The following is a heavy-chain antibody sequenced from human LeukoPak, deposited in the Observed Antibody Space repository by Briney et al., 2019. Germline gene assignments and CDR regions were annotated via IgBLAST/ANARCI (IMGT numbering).Heavy chain of an antibody. D-gene: IGHD6-13*01. Sequence: ASVKVSCKASGYTFTGYYMHWVRHAPGQGLEWMGWINPNSGGTNYAQKFQGRVTMTRDTSISTAYMELSRLRSDDTAVYYCARGIASSWPYYYYGMDVWGRGTTVTVPS. J-gene: IGHJ6*02. CDR2: INPNSGGT. CDR1: GYTFTGYY. CDR3: ARGIASSWPYYYYGMDV. V-gene: IGHV1-2*02.